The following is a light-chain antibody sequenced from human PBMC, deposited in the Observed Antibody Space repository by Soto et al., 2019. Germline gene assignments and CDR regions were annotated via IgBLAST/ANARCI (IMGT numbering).Light chain of an antibody. V-gene: IGKV3D-7*01. CDR1: QSVSSSY. CDR2: WAS. J-gene: IGKJ1*01. Sequence: DIVLTQSPATPSLSPGERATLSSGGSQSVSSSYLAWYQHKPGQPPKLLIHWASTRESGVPARFSGSGSGTEFALTISSLQPDDFATYYCQHYNSYSEAFGQGTKVDIK. CDR3: QHYNSYSEA.